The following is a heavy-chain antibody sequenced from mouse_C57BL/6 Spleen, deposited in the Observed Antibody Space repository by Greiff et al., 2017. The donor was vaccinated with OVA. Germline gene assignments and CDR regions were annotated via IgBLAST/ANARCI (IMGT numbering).Heavy chain of an antibody. Sequence: VKLMESGPELVKPGASVKLSCKASGYTFTSYDINWVKQRPGQGLEWIGWIYPRDGSTKYNEKFKGKATLTVDTSSSTAYMELHSLTSEDSAVYFCARDGLDYSNGFAYWGQGTLVTVSA. V-gene: IGHV1-85*01. J-gene: IGHJ3*01. CDR1: GYTFTSYD. CDR3: ARDGLDYSNGFAY. CDR2: IYPRDGST. D-gene: IGHD2-5*01.